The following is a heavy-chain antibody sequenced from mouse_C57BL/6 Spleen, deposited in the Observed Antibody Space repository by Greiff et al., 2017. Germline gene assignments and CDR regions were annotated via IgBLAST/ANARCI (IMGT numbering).Heavy chain of an antibody. J-gene: IGHJ3*01. D-gene: IGHD2-4*01. CDR3: APYDYDTWFAY. V-gene: IGHV1-9*01. CDR2: ILPGSGST. CDR1: GYTFTGYW. Sequence: QVQLQQPGAELMKPGASVKLSCKATGYTFTGYWIEWVKQRPGHGLEWLGEILPGSGSTNYNEKFKGKATFTADTSSNTTYMQLSSLTTEDSAIYYCAPYDYDTWFAYWGQGTLVTVSA.